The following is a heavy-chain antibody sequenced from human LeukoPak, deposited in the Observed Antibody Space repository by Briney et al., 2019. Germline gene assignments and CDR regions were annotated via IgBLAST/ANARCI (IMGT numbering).Heavy chain of an antibody. Sequence: GGSLRLSCAASGFTFSESWMSWVRQVPGQGLEWVAHINHEGGGIQYVDSVKGRFTISRDNAKGSVYLQMNSLRAEDTAVYYCARVPGYSGYFYGMDVWGQGTTVTVSS. D-gene: IGHD5-12*01. V-gene: IGHV3-7*01. CDR3: ARVPGYSGYFYGMDV. CDR2: INHEGGGI. CDR1: GFTFSESW. J-gene: IGHJ6*02.